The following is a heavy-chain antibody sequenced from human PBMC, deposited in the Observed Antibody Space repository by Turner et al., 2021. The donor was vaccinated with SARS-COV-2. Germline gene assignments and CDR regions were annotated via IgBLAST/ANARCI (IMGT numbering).Heavy chain of an antibody. D-gene: IGHD3-16*01. CDR1: GFMFTTFW. Sequence: EVQVVASGGGLVEPGGSLRLPCPASGFMFTTFWVNWVRQAPGKGLEWVANVIQDGGGWGCVDSVKGRFTLSRDNARNSLYLQMNSLRADDTALYYCAKDMLGNYYYYGMDLWGQGTTVTVSS. CDR3: AKDMLGNYYYYGMDL. J-gene: IGHJ6*02. V-gene: IGHV3-7*03. CDR2: VIQDGGGW.